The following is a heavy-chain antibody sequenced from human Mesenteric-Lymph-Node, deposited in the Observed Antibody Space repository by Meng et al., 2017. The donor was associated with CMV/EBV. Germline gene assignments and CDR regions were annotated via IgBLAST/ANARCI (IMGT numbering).Heavy chain of an antibody. CDR2: ISSSSSTI. V-gene: IGHV3-48*04. CDR3: ARDMSQYYDFWSGYFSLYGMDV. Sequence: GGSLRLSCAASGFTFSSYSMNWVRQAPGKGLEWVSYISSSSSTIYYADSVKGRFTISRDNAKNSLYLQMNSLRAEDTAVYYCARDMSQYYDFWSGYFSLYGMDVWGQGTTVTVSS. J-gene: IGHJ6*02. D-gene: IGHD3-3*01. CDR1: GFTFSSYS.